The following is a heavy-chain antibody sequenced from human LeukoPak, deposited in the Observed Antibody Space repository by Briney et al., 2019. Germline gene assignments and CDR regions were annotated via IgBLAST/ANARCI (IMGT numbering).Heavy chain of an antibody. Sequence: GGSLRLSCAASGFSFSGYYMMWVRQAPGKGLEWVSNIGSSGTTIYYADSVKGRFSISRDNAKSSLYLQMNSLRVEDTAVYYFALLAVASDFDYWGQGALVTVSS. V-gene: IGHV3-11*04. CDR1: GFSFSGYY. D-gene: IGHD6-19*01. J-gene: IGHJ4*02. CDR2: IGSSGTTI. CDR3: ALLAVASDFDY.